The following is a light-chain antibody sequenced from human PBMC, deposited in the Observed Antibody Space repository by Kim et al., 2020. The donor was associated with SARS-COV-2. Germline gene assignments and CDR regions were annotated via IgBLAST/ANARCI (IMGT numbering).Light chain of an antibody. V-gene: IGLV3-19*01. J-gene: IGLJ1*01. CDR1: SLRSYY. CDR2: GKN. Sequence: ALGQTVRITCKGDSLRSYYASWYQQKPGQAPVLVIYGKNNRPSGIPDRFSGSSSGNTASLTITGAQAEDEADYYCNSRDISGNHYVFGTGTKVTVL. CDR3: NSRDISGNHYV.